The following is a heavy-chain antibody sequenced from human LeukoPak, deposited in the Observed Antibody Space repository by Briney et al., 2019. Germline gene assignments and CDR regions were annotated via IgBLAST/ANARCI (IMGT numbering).Heavy chain of an antibody. D-gene: IGHD5/OR15-5a*01. V-gene: IGHV4-31*03. CDR1: GDSIGSGGNF. J-gene: IGHJ4*02. Sequence: LSLTCNVSGDSIGSGGNFWTWLRQHPGKGLEYIGYIYYTGTASYNPSLQSRVVMSVNTSTKQFSLRLSSVTAADTAVYFCAREGTHPVYDVWGPGILVTVSS. CDR2: IYYTGTA. CDR3: AREGTHPVYDV.